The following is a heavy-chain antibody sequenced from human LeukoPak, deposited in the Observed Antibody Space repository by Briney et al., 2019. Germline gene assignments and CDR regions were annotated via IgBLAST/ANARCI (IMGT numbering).Heavy chain of an antibody. J-gene: IGHJ4*02. V-gene: IGHV1-46*01. D-gene: IGHD3-10*01. CDR3: ARDGAFTMVRGVHFDY. Sequence: ASVKVSCKASGYTFTSYDINWVRQAPGQGLEWMGIINPSGGSTSYAQKFQGRVTMTRDTSTSTVYMELSSLRSEDTAVYYCARDGAFTMVRGVHFDYWGQGTLVTVSS. CDR2: INPSGGST. CDR1: GYTFTSYD.